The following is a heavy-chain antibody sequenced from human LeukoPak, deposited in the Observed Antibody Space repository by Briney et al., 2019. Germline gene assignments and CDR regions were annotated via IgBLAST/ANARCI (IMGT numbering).Heavy chain of an antibody. CDR1: GYTFTGYY. Sequence: GASVKVSCKASGYTFTGYYMHWVRQAPGQGLEWMGWINPNSGGTNYAQKFQGRVTVTRDTSISTAYMELSRLRSDDTAVYYCARSKNTGVVNSYFDYWGQGTLVTVSS. V-gene: IGHV1-2*02. CDR2: INPNSGGT. J-gene: IGHJ4*02. CDR3: ARSKNTGVVNSYFDY. D-gene: IGHD3-3*01.